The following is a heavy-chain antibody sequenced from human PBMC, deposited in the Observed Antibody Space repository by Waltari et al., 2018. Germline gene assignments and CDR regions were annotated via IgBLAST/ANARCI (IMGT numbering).Heavy chain of an antibody. J-gene: IGHJ4*02. Sequence: QVQLVESGGGVVQPGRSLRLSCAASGFTFSSYAMHWVRQAPGKGLEGVAVISYDGSNKYYADSVKGRFTISRDNSKNTLYLQMNSLRAEDTAVYYCARESKEWEPAYWGQGTLVTVSS. CDR3: ARESKEWEPAY. D-gene: IGHD1-26*01. V-gene: IGHV3-30*01. CDR2: ISYDGSNK. CDR1: GFTFSSYA.